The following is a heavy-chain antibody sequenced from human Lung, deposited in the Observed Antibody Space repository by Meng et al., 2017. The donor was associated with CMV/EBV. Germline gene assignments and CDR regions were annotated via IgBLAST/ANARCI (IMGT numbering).Heavy chain of an antibody. CDR1: GGSVFGYY. CDR2: IYSSGLT. D-gene: IGHD2-2*01. CDR3: VRLAPDVNYFDN. Sequence: QVHLQESGPGLVKPSATLSLTCSVSGGSVFGYYWNWIRQPAGKGLEWIGRIYSSGLTHYNPSLENRITMSVDTSKNHFSLDLTSVTAADTARYYCVRLAPDVNYFDNWGQGTPVTVSS. J-gene: IGHJ4*02. V-gene: IGHV4-4*07.